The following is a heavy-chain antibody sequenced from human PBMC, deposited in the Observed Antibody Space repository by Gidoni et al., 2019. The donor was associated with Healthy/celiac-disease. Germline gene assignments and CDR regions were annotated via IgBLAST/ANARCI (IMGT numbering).Heavy chain of an antibody. V-gene: IGHV3-30-3*01. CDR2: ISYDGSNK. D-gene: IGHD3-22*01. CDR1: GFTFSSSA. J-gene: IGHJ4*02. Sequence: QVQLVESGGGVVQPGRSLRLSCAASGFTFSSSAMHWFRQAPGKGLEWVAVISYDGSNKYYADSVKGRFTISRDNSKNTLYLQMNSLRAEDTAVYYCARAGDSGYLFDYWGQGTLVTVSS. CDR3: ARAGDSGYLFDY.